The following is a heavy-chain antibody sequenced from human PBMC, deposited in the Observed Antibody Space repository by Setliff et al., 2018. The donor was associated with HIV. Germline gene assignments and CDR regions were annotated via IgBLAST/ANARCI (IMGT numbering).Heavy chain of an antibody. Sequence: SETLSLTCAVSGYSISSGYYWGWIRQPPGEGLEWIGSVSPGGTTYYNPSLKSRVTISVDTSQNQVSLKLTSVTAADTAVYYCARGGATGTTRLDYWGQGTPVTVS. V-gene: IGHV4-38-2*01. D-gene: IGHD1-7*01. J-gene: IGHJ4*02. CDR3: ARGGATGTTRLDY. CDR1: GYSISSGYY. CDR2: VSPGGTT.